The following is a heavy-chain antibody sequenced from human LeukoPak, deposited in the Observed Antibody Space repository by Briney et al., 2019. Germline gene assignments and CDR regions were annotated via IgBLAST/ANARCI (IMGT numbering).Heavy chain of an antibody. J-gene: IGHJ4*02. CDR1: GYPFTHYW. Sequence: GESLKISCQGSGYPFTHYWIAWVRQLPGKGLEWMVIVYPGDSDTRYSPSFQGQVTISADKSINTAYLQWSSLKASDTAMYYCARRGYCSGGSCFSAHFDFWGPGTLLTVSS. V-gene: IGHV5-51*01. CDR3: ARRGYCSGGSCFSAHFDF. CDR2: VYPGDSDT. D-gene: IGHD2-15*01.